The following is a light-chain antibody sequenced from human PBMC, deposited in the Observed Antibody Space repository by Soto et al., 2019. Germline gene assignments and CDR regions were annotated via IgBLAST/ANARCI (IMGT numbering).Light chain of an antibody. Sequence: EIVLTQSPATLSLSPGERATLSCRASQSVSSYFAWYQQKTGQAPRLLIYDASNRATGIPARFSGSGSGTDFTLTISSLEPEDFAVYYCQQRSNWPSTFGGGTKVEIK. V-gene: IGKV3-11*01. CDR1: QSVSSY. CDR3: QQRSNWPST. CDR2: DAS. J-gene: IGKJ4*01.